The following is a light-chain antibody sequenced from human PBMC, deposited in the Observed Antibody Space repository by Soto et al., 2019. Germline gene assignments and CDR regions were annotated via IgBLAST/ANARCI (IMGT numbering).Light chain of an antibody. V-gene: IGLV2-11*01. CDR1: SSDVGAYNY. J-gene: IGLJ2*01. Sequence: QSVLTQPRSVSGSPGQSVTVSCTGTSSDVGAYNYVSWYQQHPGRAPKIIIYDVTGRPSGVPDRFSGSKSGNTASLTISGLQADDEADYYCCSYAGNSLIFGGGTNVTVL. CDR3: CSYAGNSLI. CDR2: DVT.